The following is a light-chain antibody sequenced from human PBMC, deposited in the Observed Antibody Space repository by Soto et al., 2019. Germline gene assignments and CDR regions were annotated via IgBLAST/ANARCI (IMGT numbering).Light chain of an antibody. CDR3: QQYDFSLRT. Sequence: DIQMTQSPSSLSASVGDRVTITCQASQDISNYLNWYQQKPGKAPKLLIYDASNLETGVPSRFSGSGSGTDFTFTISSLQPEDIATYYCQQYDFSLRTFGQGSKVEI. V-gene: IGKV1-33*01. CDR2: DAS. J-gene: IGKJ1*01. CDR1: QDISNY.